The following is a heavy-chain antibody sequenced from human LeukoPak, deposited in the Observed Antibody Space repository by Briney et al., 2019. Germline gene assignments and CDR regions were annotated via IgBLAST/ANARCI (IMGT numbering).Heavy chain of an antibody. Sequence: PGGSLRLSCAASGFTFDDYAMHWVRQAPGKGLEWVGRIRSKANSYATAYAASVKGRFTISRDDSKNTAYLQMNSLKTEDTAVYYCYTSKTNAFDIWGQGTMVTVSS. CDR3: YTSKTNAFDI. V-gene: IGHV3-73*01. CDR1: GFTFDDYA. CDR2: IRSKANSYAT. J-gene: IGHJ3*02. D-gene: IGHD4-11*01.